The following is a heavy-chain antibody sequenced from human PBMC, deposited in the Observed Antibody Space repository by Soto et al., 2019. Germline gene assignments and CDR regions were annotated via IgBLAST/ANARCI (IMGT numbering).Heavy chain of an antibody. CDR2: MFYGVST. D-gene: IGHD3-3*02. CDR1: GSSINSSGYY. CDR3: ARLPSRHLVDY. J-gene: IGHJ4*02. Sequence: SETLSLTCTVSGSSINSSGYYWGWIRQPPGRGLEWIGSMFYGVSTYYNPSLKSRVTVSVDTSKNQFSLNLRSVTAADTAVYYCARLPSRHLVDYWGQGTLVTVSS. V-gene: IGHV4-39*01.